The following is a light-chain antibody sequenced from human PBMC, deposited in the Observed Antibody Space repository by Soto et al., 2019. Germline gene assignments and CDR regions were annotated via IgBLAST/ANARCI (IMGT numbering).Light chain of an antibody. CDR1: NIGSKS. Sequence: SYELTQPPSVSVAPGQTARITCGGNNIGSKSVHGYRQKPGQAPVLVVYDDGDRPSGIPERFSGSKSGNTATLTISRVEAGDEADYYCQVWDSSSDHPGVFGTGTKLTVL. J-gene: IGLJ1*01. V-gene: IGLV3-21*02. CDR3: QVWDSSSDHPGV. CDR2: DDG.